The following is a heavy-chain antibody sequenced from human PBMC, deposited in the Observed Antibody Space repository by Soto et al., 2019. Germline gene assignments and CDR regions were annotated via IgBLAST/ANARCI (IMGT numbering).Heavy chain of an antibody. V-gene: IGHV4-39*01. J-gene: IGHJ6*02. CDR3: VRLQGYCIDSRCSGHYALDV. D-gene: IGHD2-15*01. Sequence: SETLSLTCNVSGASISSYNYWCWFRQPPGKGLEWIGSIIYSGDIMYNPSLQSRLTLFVDTSKNQFSLKLSSVTAADTAVYYCVRLQGYCIDSRCSGHYALDVWGQGTTVTVSS. CDR2: IIYSGDI. CDR1: GASISSYNY.